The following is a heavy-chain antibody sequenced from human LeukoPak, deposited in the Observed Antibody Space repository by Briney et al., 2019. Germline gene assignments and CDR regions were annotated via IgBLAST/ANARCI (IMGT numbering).Heavy chain of an antibody. CDR3: ARPGRKYYGSGNYLFFDY. CDR2: ISSSSSYI. J-gene: IGHJ4*02. Sequence: GGSLRLSCAASGFTFSSYSMNWVRQAPGKGLEWVSSISSSSSYIYYADSVKGRFTISRDNAKNSLYLQMNSLRAEDTAVYYCARPGRKYYGSGNYLFFDYWGQGTLVTVSS. V-gene: IGHV3-21*01. CDR1: GFTFSSYS. D-gene: IGHD3-10*01.